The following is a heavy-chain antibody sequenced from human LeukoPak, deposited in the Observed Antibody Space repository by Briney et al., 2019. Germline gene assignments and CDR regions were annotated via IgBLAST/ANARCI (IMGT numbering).Heavy chain of an antibody. Sequence: SETLSLTCAVYGGSFSGYYWSWIRQPPGKGLEWIGEINHSGSTNYNPTLKSRVTISVDTSKNQFSLKLSSVTAADTAVYYCARAPSVRGVIIPYWYFDLWGRGTLVTVSS. D-gene: IGHD3-10*01. CDR1: GGSFSGYY. CDR3: ARAPSVRGVIIPYWYFDL. V-gene: IGHV4-34*01. CDR2: INHSGST. J-gene: IGHJ2*01.